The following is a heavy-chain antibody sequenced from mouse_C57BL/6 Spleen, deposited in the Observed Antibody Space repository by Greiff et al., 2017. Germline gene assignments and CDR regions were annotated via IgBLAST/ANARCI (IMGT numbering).Heavy chain of an antibody. CDR2: IYPGDGDT. V-gene: IGHV1-80*01. Sequence: QVQLQQSGAELVKPGASVKISCKASGYAFSSYWMNWVKQRPGKGLEWIGQIYPGDGDTNYNGKFKGKATLTADKSSSTAYMQLSSLTSEDSAVYFCARQVFYDGYLDYWGQGTTLTVSS. D-gene: IGHD2-3*01. CDR3: ARQVFYDGYLDY. J-gene: IGHJ2*01. CDR1: GYAFSSYW.